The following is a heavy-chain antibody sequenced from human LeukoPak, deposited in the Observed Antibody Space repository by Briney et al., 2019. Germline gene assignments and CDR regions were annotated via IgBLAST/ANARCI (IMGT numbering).Heavy chain of an antibody. CDR1: GFTFSSYG. CDR3: ARDLGGVSFDY. V-gene: IGHV3-33*01. CDR2: IWYDGSNK. Sequence: GGSLRLSCAASGFTFSSYGMHWVRQAPGKGLEWVAVIWYDGSNKYYADSVKGRFTISRDNSKNTLYLQMNSLRAEDTAVYYCARDLGGVSFDYWGQGAPVTVSS. J-gene: IGHJ4*02. D-gene: IGHD3-16*01.